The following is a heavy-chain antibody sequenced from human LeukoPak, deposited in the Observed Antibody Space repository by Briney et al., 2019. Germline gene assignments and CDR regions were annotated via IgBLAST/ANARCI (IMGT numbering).Heavy chain of an antibody. J-gene: IGHJ6*04. D-gene: IGHD3-10*01. V-gene: IGHV4-31*03. Sequence: SQTLSLTCTVSGGSISSGGYYWSWIRQHPGKGLEWIGYIYYSGSTYYNPSLKSRVTISVDTSKNQFSLKLSSVTAADTAVYYCARYYYGSGSYPDAYYYYGMDVWGKGTRSPSPQ. CDR1: GGSISSGGYY. CDR3: ARYYYGSGSYPDAYYYYGMDV. CDR2: IYYSGST.